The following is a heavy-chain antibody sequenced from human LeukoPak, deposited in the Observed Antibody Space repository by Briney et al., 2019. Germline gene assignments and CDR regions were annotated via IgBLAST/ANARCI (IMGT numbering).Heavy chain of an antibody. Sequence: GGSLRLSCAASGFTFSSHARSWVRQAPGKGLEWVSGVSGSGDSTYYEDSVKGRFTISRDNSKNTLYLQMNSLRAEDTAVYFCAKDQVGRGLSYFDYWGQGTLVTVSS. V-gene: IGHV3-23*01. CDR1: GFTFSSHA. CDR3: AKDQVGRGLSYFDY. D-gene: IGHD3-10*01. J-gene: IGHJ4*02. CDR2: VSGSGDST.